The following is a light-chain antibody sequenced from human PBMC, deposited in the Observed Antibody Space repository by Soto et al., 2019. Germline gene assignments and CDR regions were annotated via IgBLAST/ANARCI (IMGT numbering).Light chain of an antibody. Sequence: QSVLTQPASVSGSPGQSITISCTGTSSDVGGYNYVSWYQQHPGKAPKLMIYEVSNRPSGVSNRFSGSKSGNTASLTISGLQAGDEAAYYCSAYAGSSAPVLFGGGTKLTVL. V-gene: IGLV2-14*01. CDR2: EVS. J-gene: IGLJ2*01. CDR3: SAYAGSSAPVL. CDR1: SSDVGGYNY.